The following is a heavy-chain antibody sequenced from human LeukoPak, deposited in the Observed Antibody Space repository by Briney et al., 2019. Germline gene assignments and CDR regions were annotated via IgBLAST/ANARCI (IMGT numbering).Heavy chain of an antibody. CDR3: ARERSRFLLYYFDY. Sequence: GGSLRLSCAASGFTFSSYAMHWVRQAPGKGPEWVAVISYDGSNKYYADSVKGRFTISRDNSKNTLYLQMNSLRAEDTAVYYCARERSRFLLYYFDYWGQGTLVTVSS. CDR2: ISYDGSNK. J-gene: IGHJ4*02. V-gene: IGHV3-30-3*01. D-gene: IGHD2-2*02. CDR1: GFTFSSYA.